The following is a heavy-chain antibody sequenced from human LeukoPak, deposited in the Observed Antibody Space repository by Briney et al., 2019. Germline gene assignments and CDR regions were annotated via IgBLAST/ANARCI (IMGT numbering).Heavy chain of an antibody. CDR3: ARDQMVQGVIYYFDY. J-gene: IGHJ4*02. D-gene: IGHD3-10*01. CDR2: IWYDGSNK. CDR1: GFTFSSYG. Sequence: PGGSLRLSCAASGFTFSSYGMHWVRQAPGKGLEWVAVIWYDGSNKCYADSVKGRFTIPRDNSKNTLYLQMNSLRAEDTAVYYCARDQMVQGVIYYFDYWGQGTLVTVSS. V-gene: IGHV3-33*01.